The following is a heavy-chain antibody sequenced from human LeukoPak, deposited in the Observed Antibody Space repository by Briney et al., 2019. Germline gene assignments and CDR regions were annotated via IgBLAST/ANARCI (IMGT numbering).Heavy chain of an antibody. CDR2: TIPIFGIA. D-gene: IGHD4-17*01. CDR1: GGSFSSYA. J-gene: IGHJ4*02. CDR3: ARDSTYGDYNY. Sequence: ASVKVSCKASGGSFSSYAISWVRQAPGQGPEWMGRTIPIFGIANYAQKFQGRVTITADKSTSTAYMELSSLRSEDTAVYYCARDSTYGDYNYWGQGTLVTVSS. V-gene: IGHV1-69*04.